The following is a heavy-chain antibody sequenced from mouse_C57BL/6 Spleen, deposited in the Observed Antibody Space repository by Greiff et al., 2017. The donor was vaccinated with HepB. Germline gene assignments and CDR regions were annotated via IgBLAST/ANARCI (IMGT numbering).Heavy chain of an antibody. Sequence: EVQLQESGGGLVQPKGSLKLSCAASGFSFNTYAMNWVRQAPGKGLEWVARIRSKSNNYATYYADSVKDRFTISRDDSESMLYLQMNNLKTEDTAMYYCVRFITGYFDVWGTGTTVTVSS. CDR3: VRFITGYFDV. CDR2: IRSKSNNYAT. J-gene: IGHJ1*03. D-gene: IGHD1-1*01. V-gene: IGHV10-1*01. CDR1: GFSFNTYA.